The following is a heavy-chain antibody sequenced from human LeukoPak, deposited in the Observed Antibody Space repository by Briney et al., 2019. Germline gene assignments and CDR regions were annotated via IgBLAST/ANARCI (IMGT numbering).Heavy chain of an antibody. CDR3: ARGGAMVIFYYFDY. D-gene: IGHD5-18*01. V-gene: IGHV1-3*01. Sequence: ASVKVSCKASGYTFTSYAMHWVRQAPGQRLEWMGWINAGNGNTKYSQKFQGRVTITRDTSTNTAYMELSSLRSEDTAVYYCARGGAMVIFYYFDYWGQGTLVTVSS. CDR2: INAGNGNT. CDR1: GYTFTSYA. J-gene: IGHJ4*02.